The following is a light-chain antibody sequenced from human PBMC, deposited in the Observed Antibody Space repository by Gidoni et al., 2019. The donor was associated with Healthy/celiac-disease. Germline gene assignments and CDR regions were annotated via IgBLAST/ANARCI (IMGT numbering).Light chain of an antibody. CDR3: QKYNSALLT. CDR1: QGISNY. Sequence: DSPICQSACALSASVGDRVTITCRASQGISNYLAWYQQKPGKVPKLLIYDASTLQSGVPSRFSGSGSGTDFTLTISSLQPEDVATYYCQKYNSALLTFGGGTKVEIK. J-gene: IGKJ4*01. CDR2: DAS. V-gene: IGKV1-27*01.